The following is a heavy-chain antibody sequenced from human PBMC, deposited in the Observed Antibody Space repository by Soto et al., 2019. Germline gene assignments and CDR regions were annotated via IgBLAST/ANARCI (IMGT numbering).Heavy chain of an antibody. J-gene: IGHJ6*02. CDR1: GGSFSNYY. D-gene: IGHD3-22*01. CDR3: ARMVITLEGESLSNYYGMDI. CDR2: ISHSGTS. Sequence: QVQLQQWGAGLLKPSETLSLTCAVYGGSFSNYYWSWIRQPPGKGLEGIGEISHSGTSSYSPSLKTRVTMSVDTPKNQFSLKLRSVTAADTAVYYSARMVITLEGESLSNYYGMDIWGRGTTVTVSS. V-gene: IGHV4-34*01.